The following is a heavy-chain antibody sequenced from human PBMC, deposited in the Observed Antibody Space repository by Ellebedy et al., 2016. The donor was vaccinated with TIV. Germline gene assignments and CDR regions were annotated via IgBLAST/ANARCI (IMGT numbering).Heavy chain of an antibody. CDR2: INHSGST. Sequence: SQTLSLTCXVYGGSFSGYYWSWIRQPPGKGLEWIGEINHSGSTNYNPSLKSRVTISVDTSKNQFSLKLSSVTAADTAVYYCARKRGSFDYWGQGTLVTVSS. D-gene: IGHD3-10*01. CDR3: ARKRGSFDY. CDR1: GGSFSGYY. J-gene: IGHJ4*02. V-gene: IGHV4-34*01.